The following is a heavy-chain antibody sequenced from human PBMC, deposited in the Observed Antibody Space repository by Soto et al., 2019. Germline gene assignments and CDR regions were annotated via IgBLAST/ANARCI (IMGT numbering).Heavy chain of an antibody. Sequence: EVQLVQSGAEVKKPGESLKISCKASGYTFTTSWIGWVRQMPGIGLEWMGIIYPSDSDTRYSSSFLGQVTISADKSISTGYLQWNSLKASDTAMYYCARPGYGGSLDYWGQGTLVIVSS. CDR3: ARPGYGGSLDY. CDR1: GYTFTTSW. CDR2: IYPSDSDT. D-gene: IGHD4-17*01. J-gene: IGHJ4*02. V-gene: IGHV5-51*03.